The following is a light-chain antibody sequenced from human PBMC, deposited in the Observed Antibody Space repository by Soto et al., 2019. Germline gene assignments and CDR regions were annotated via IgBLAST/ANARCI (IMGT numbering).Light chain of an antibody. J-gene: IGKJ1*01. CDR1: QSVSSK. Sequence: EIVMTQSPDTLSVSPGERATLSCRASQSVSSKLAWYQQKPGQAPRVLIFGASTRSTGVPARCSGSGSGTEFTLTISSLQSEDFAVYYCHHYNDWPPTWTFGQGTRVEIK. CDR3: HHYNDWPPTWT. V-gene: IGKV3-15*01. CDR2: GAS.